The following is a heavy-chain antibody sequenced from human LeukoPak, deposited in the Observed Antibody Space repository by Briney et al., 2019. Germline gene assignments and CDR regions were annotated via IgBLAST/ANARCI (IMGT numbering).Heavy chain of an antibody. CDR2: IYYSGST. CDR1: GGSISSYY. Sequence: SETLSLTCTVSGGSISSYYWSWIRQPPGKGLEWIGYIYYSGSTNYNPSLKSRVTISVDTSKNQFSLKLSSVTAADTAVYYCARALPHCNWFDPWGQGTLVTVSS. CDR3: ARALPHCNWFDP. J-gene: IGHJ5*02. V-gene: IGHV4-59*01.